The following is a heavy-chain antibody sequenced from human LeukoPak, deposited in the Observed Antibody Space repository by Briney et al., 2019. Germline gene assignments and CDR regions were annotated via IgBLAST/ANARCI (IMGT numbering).Heavy chain of an antibody. D-gene: IGHD3-10*02. CDR2: IKQDGNEK. CDR1: GFTFSSYE. Sequence: GRSLRLSCAASGFTFSSYEMNWVRQAPGKGLEWVANIKQDGNEKDYVDSVKGRFTISRDNAKNSLYLQMNSLRAEDTAVYYCAELGITMIGGVWGKGTTVTISS. V-gene: IGHV3-7*01. CDR3: AELGITMIGGV. J-gene: IGHJ6*04.